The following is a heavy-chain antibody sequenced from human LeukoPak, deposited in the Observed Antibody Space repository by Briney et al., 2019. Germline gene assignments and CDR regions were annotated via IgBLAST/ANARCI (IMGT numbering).Heavy chain of an antibody. Sequence: GRSLRLSCAASGFTFNSYSMNWVRQAPGKGLEWVSSISSSSSYIYYADSVKGRFTISRDNAKNSLYLQMNSLRAEDTAVYYCARGGLLIRGVIISFHFDYWGQGTLVTVSS. J-gene: IGHJ4*02. CDR3: ARGGLLIRGVIISFHFDY. CDR1: GFTFNSYS. CDR2: ISSSSSYI. V-gene: IGHV3-21*01. D-gene: IGHD3-10*01.